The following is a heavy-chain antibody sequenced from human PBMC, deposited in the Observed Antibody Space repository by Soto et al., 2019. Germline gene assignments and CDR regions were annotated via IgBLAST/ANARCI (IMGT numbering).Heavy chain of an antibody. D-gene: IGHD5-12*01. V-gene: IGHV4-30-4*01. CDR3: ASGAVRDGYKLDAFDI. Sequence: QVQLQESGPGLVKPSQTLSLTCTVSGGSISSGDYYWSWIRQPPGKGLEWIGYIYYSGSTYYNPSLKSRVTISVDTSKNQFSLKLSSVTAADTAVYYCASGAVRDGYKLDAFDIWSQGTMVTVSS. J-gene: IGHJ3*02. CDR1: GGSISSGDYY. CDR2: IYYSGST.